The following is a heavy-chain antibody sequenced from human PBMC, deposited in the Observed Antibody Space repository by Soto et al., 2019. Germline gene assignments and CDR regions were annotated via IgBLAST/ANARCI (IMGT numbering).Heavy chain of an antibody. J-gene: IGHJ4*01. CDR2: VSSDGNTK. CDR1: GFTFNQYG. D-gene: IGHD6-19*01. Sequence: GGSLRLSCVASGFTFNQYGIHWVRQAPGKGLEWVAVVSSDGNTKYYADSVKGRFTISRDNAKNTLYLQMDSLRPEDTAVYYCAKEIAVAGDFDYWGHGTLVTVSS. CDR3: AKEIAVAGDFDY. V-gene: IGHV3-30*18.